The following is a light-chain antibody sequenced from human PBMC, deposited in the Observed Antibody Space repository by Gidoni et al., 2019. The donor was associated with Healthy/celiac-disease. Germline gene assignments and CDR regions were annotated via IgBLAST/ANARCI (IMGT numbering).Light chain of an antibody. J-gene: IGKJ4*01. Sequence: DIQMTQSTSTLSASVGDRVTITCRASQSISSWLAWYQQKPGKAPKLLIYKASSLESGVPSRFSGSGSGTEFTLTISSLKPDDFATYYCQQYNSYSPTFGGGTKVEIK. CDR1: QSISSW. CDR3: QQYNSYSPT. CDR2: KAS. V-gene: IGKV1-5*03.